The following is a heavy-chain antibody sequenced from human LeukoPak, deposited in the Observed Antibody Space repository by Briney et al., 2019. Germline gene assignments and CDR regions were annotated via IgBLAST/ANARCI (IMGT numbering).Heavy chain of an antibody. CDR2: IIPIFGTA. CDR1: GGTFSSYA. V-gene: IGHV1-69*13. D-gene: IGHD2-2*01. J-gene: IGHJ6*03. CDR3: ARDGGRYCSSTSCHGGYYYYYMDV. Sequence: ASVKVSCKASGGTFSSYAISWVRQAPGQGLEWMGGIIPIFGTANYAQKFQGRVTITADESTSTAYMELSSLRSEDTAVYYCARDGGRYCSSTSCHGGYYYYYMDVWGKGTTVTISS.